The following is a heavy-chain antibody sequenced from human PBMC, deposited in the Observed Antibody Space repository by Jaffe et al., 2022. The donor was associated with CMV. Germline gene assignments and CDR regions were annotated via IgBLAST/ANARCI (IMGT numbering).Heavy chain of an antibody. CDR2: ISGSGGST. CDR3: AKDSRFLVAAAGTFQFDP. CDR1: GFTFSSYA. D-gene: IGHD6-13*01. J-gene: IGHJ5*02. V-gene: IGHV3-23*04. Sequence: EVQLVESGGGLVQPGGSLRLSCAASGFTFSSYAMSWVRQAPGKGLEWVSAISGSGGSTYYADSVKGRFTISRDNSKNTLYLQMNSLRAEDTAVYYCAKDSRFLVAAAGTFQFDPWGQGTLVTVSS.